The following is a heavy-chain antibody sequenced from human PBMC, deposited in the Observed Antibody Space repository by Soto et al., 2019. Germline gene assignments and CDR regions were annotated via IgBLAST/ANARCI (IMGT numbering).Heavy chain of an antibody. CDR2: ILSDGSKQ. CDR1: RFTFSYYA. J-gene: IGHJ6*03. V-gene: IGHV3-30-3*02. D-gene: IGHD3-16*02. CDR3: SKCSGYTVPASIYYYCYFMDV. Sequence: GGSLRLSCAASRFTFSYYAMHWIRQAPGKGLEWMAVILSDGSKQYYAESVKGRFTISRDNSKSTLYLQMNSLRVEDTAVYYCSKCSGYTVPASIYYYCYFMDVWGKGTTVTVSS.